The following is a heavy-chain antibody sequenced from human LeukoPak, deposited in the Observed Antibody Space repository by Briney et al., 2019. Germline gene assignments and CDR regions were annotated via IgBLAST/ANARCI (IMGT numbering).Heavy chain of an antibody. D-gene: IGHD6-6*01. J-gene: IGHJ4*02. Sequence: GGSLRLSCAASGFTFSSYGMHWVRQAPGKGLEWVAFVRYDGSNKYYADSVKGRFTISRDNSKNTLYLQMNSLRAEDTAVNYCAKDRIAARHYFDYWGQGTLVTVSS. CDR1: GFTFSSYG. CDR2: VRYDGSNK. V-gene: IGHV3-30*02. CDR3: AKDRIAARHYFDY.